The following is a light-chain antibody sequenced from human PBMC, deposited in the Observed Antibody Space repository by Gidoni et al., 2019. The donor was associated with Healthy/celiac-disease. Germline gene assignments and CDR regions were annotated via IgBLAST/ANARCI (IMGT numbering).Light chain of an antibody. CDR2: DAS. J-gene: IGKJ1*01. Sequence: IQMTPSPSSLSASVGDRVTITCRASQSISSYLTWYQQKPGQAPKLLIYDASSLQSGVPSRFSGSGSGTDFTLTISSLQPEDFATYYCQQRYSTPLTFGQGTKVEIK. V-gene: IGKV1-39*01. CDR3: QQRYSTPLT. CDR1: QSISSY.